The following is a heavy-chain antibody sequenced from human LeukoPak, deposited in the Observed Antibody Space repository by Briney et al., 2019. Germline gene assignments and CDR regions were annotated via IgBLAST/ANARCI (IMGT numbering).Heavy chain of an antibody. CDR1: GFTFDDYA. J-gene: IGHJ4*02. Sequence: GGSLRLSCAASGFTFDDYAMHWVRQAPGKGLEWVSGISWNNGSIGYADSVKGRFTISRDNAKNSLYLQMNSLRAEDTALYYCAKGRGYDSSGYYRLPDYWGQGTLVTVSS. V-gene: IGHV3-9*01. CDR2: ISWNNGSI. CDR3: AKGRGYDSSGYYRLPDY. D-gene: IGHD3-22*01.